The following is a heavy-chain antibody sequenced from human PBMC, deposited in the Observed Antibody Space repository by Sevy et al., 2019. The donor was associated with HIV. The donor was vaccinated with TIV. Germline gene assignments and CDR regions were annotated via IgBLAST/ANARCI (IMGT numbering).Heavy chain of an antibody. CDR2: IKQDGSEK. CDR3: AGGGVPIDSSSWYVSDWFDP. Sequence: GGSLRLSCAASGFTFSSYWMSWVRQAPGKGLEWVANIKQDGSEKYYGDSVKGRFTISRDNAKNSPYLQMNSLGAEDTAVYYCAGGGVPIDSSSWYVSDWFDPWGQGTLVTVSS. CDR1: GFTFSSYW. J-gene: IGHJ5*02. V-gene: IGHV3-7*01. D-gene: IGHD6-13*01.